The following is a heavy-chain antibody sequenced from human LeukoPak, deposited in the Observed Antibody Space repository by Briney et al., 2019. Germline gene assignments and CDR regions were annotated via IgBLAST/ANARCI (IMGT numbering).Heavy chain of an antibody. V-gene: IGHV4-38-2*01. Sequence: PSETLSLTCAVSGYSISSGYYWGWIRQPPGKGLEWIGSIYHSGSTYYNPSLKSLVTISVDTSKNQFSLKLSSVTAADTAVYYCARHGVAGTPYYFDYWGQGTLVTVSS. D-gene: IGHD6-19*01. J-gene: IGHJ4*02. CDR2: IYHSGST. CDR3: ARHGVAGTPYYFDY. CDR1: GYSISSGYY.